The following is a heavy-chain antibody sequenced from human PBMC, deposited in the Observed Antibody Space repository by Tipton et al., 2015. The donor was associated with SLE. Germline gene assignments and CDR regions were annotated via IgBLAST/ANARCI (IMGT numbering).Heavy chain of an antibody. V-gene: IGHV4-34*01. CDR2: IYHSGST. D-gene: IGHD3-22*01. CDR3: ARDKIYYDSSAIDY. Sequence: TLSLTCAVYGGSFSGYYWSWIRQPPGKGLEWIGSIYHSGSTYYNPSLKSRVTISVDTSKNQFSLKLSSVTAADTAVYYCARDKIYYDSSAIDYWGQGTLVTVSS. J-gene: IGHJ4*02. CDR1: GGSFSGYY.